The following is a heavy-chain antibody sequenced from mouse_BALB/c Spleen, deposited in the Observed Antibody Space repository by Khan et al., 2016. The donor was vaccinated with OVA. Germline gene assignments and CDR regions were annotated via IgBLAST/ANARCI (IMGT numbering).Heavy chain of an antibody. V-gene: IGHV1-66*01. D-gene: IGHD2-4*01. J-gene: IGHJ1*01. CDR3: ASTMITTGWYLDV. CDR2: IFPGSGNT. CDR1: GYSFTSYY. Sequence: QVQLQQSGPELVKPGASVKISCKASGYSFTSYYIHWVKQRPGQGLEWIGWIFPGSGNTKYNEKFKGKATLTADTSSSTAYMQLSSLTSEDSAVYVCASTMITTGWYLDVWGAGTTVTVSS.